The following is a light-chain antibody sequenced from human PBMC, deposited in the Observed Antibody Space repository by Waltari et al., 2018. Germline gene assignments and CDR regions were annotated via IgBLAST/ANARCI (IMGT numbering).Light chain of an antibody. J-gene: IGLJ2*01. CDR2: GKN. CDR3: CSRELSGHVV. CDR1: ILRTYY. Sequence: SSDLTQDPDVSVALGQTVRITCQGDILRTYYGHWCRPKPGQAPELVIYGKNNLPSGIPDRCSASRSENTASLIITGAQAEDEAEYYCCSRELSGHVVFGGGTRLTVL. V-gene: IGLV3-19*01.